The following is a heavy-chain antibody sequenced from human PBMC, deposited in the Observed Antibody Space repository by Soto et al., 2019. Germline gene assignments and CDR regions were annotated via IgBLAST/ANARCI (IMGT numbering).Heavy chain of an antibody. CDR1: GYTFTRYD. CDR2: MNPKSGYT. Sequence: QVQLVQSGAEVKKPGASVKVSCKTSGYTFTRYDINWVRQATGQGLEWMGWMNPKSGYTGSAQRFQGRISMTRDSSIGTAYMELSSLISEDTARYYCARTGGDLDYWGQGTLVNVSS. D-gene: IGHD4-17*01. J-gene: IGHJ4*01. CDR3: ARTGGDLDY. V-gene: IGHV1-8*01.